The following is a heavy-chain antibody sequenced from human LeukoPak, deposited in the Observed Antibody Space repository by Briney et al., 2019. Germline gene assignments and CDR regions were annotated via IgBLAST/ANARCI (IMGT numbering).Heavy chain of an antibody. CDR3: AKDGSPATVDLDY. CDR1: GFTFSNYW. D-gene: IGHD4-11*01. J-gene: IGHJ4*02. Sequence: AGGSLRLSCAASGFTFSNYWMHWVRQAPGKGLVWVSHINSDGSRTNYADSVKGRFTISRDNSKNTLYLQMNSLRAEDTAVYYCAKDGSPATVDLDYWGQGTLVTVSS. V-gene: IGHV3-74*01. CDR2: INSDGSRT.